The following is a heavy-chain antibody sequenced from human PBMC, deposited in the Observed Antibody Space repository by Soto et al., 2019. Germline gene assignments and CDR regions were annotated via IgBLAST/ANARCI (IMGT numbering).Heavy chain of an antibody. CDR1: GYTFTGYY. J-gene: IGHJ6*02. D-gene: IGHD3-3*01. CDR2: INPNSGGT. CDR3: ARDRAYYDFWSGSLSHYYGMDV. Sequence: GPSVKVSCKASGYTFTGYYMHWVRQAPGQGLEWMGWINPNSGGTNYAQKFQGRVTMTRDTSISTAYMELSRLRSDDTAVYYCARDRAYYDFWSGSLSHYYGMDVWGQGTTVTVSS. V-gene: IGHV1-2*02.